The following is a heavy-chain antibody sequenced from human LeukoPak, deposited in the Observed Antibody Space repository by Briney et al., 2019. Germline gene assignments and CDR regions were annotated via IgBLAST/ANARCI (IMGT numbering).Heavy chain of an antibody. V-gene: IGHV3-7*03. CDR2: IKTDGSDK. CDR1: GFIFTNYW. CDR3: AKNGGWTFDY. Sequence: QPGGSLLLSCAASGFIFTNYWMTWARQAPGKGLEWVAIIKTDGSDKYDVDSVKGRFTISRDNAKNSLYLQMNSLRAEDTAFYYCAKNGGWTFDYWGQGILVTVSS. D-gene: IGHD6-19*01. J-gene: IGHJ4*02.